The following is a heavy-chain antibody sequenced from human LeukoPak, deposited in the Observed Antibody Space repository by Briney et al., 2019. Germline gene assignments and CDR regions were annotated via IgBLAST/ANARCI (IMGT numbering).Heavy chain of an antibody. Sequence: ASVKVSCKASGYTFTDYYMHWVRQAPGQGLEWLGLITPSGGSTWYAQKFQGRVTMTRDMSTSTDYMELSSLRSEDTAVYYCARDNSVGDYAWWFDPWGKGTTVTISS. CDR1: GYTFTDYY. CDR2: ITPSGGST. V-gene: IGHV1-46*01. CDR3: ARDNSVGDYAWWFDP. D-gene: IGHD2-15*01. J-gene: IGHJ6*04.